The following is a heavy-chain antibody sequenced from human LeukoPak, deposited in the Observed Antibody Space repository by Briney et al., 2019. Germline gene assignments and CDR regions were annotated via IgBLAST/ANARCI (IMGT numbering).Heavy chain of an antibody. CDR1: GFTFSSYW. Sequence: GGSLRLSCAASGFTFSSYWMHWVRQAPGKGLVWVSRIDSDGSSTSYADPVKGRFTISRDNAKNTLYLQMNSLRAEDTAVYYCARAYYYDSSGYYTQWGQGTLVTVSS. J-gene: IGHJ4*02. D-gene: IGHD3-22*01. CDR3: ARAYYYDSSGYYTQ. CDR2: IDSDGSST. V-gene: IGHV3-74*01.